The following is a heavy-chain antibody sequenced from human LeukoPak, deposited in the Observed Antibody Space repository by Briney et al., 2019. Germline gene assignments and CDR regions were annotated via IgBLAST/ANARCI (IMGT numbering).Heavy chain of an antibody. J-gene: IGHJ3*02. CDR2: TYYRSKWYN. V-gene: IGHV6-1*01. CDR1: GDSFSTNSAA. D-gene: IGHD3-22*01. CDR3: ARDPYYYDSSGPDAFDI. Sequence: SQTLSLTCAISGDSFSTNSAAWNWIRQSPSRGLEWLGRTYYRSKWYNDYAVSVKSRITINPDTSKNQFSLQLNSVTPEDTAVYYCARDPYYYDSSGPDAFDIWGQGTMVTVSS.